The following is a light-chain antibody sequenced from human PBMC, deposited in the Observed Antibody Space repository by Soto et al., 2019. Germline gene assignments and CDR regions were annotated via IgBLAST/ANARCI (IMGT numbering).Light chain of an antibody. Sequence: QSALTQPASVSGSPGQSITISCTGTSSDVGGYNYVSWYQQHPGKAPKLMIYEVSNRPSGVSNRFSGSKSGNTASLTISGLQAEGEADYYCSSYTSSSTRVFGTGTKGTVL. CDR3: SSYTSSSTRV. J-gene: IGLJ1*01. CDR1: SSDVGGYNY. CDR2: EVS. V-gene: IGLV2-14*01.